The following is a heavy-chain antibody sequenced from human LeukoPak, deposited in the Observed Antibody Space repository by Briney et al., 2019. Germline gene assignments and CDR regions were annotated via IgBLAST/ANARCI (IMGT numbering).Heavy chain of an antibody. Sequence: PGGSLRLSCAASGFTFSDSAIHWVPQASGKGLEWVGRIRGKGYSDPPAYAASVKGRFTISRDDSKSTAYLQMNSLKAEDTALYYCTVPQSGGNWFDPWGPGTLVTVSS. CDR3: TVPQSGGNWFDP. CDR2: IRGKGYSDPP. CDR1: GFTFSDSA. J-gene: IGHJ5*02. D-gene: IGHD3-16*01. V-gene: IGHV3-73*01.